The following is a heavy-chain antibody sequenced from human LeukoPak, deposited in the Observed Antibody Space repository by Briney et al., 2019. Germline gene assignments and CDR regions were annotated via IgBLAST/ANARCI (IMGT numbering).Heavy chain of an antibody. D-gene: IGHD3-10*01. Sequence: GGSLRLSCAASGFTFSTYGLHWVRQAPGKGLEWVAVISYDGSHIYYADSVKGRFTISRDNSKNTLYLQMNSLRAEDTAVYYCARDPTFYYGSGSFWYFDYWGQGTLVTVSS. CDR3: ARDPTFYYGSGSFWYFDY. V-gene: IGHV3-30*03. CDR2: ISYDGSHI. CDR1: GFTFSTYG. J-gene: IGHJ4*02.